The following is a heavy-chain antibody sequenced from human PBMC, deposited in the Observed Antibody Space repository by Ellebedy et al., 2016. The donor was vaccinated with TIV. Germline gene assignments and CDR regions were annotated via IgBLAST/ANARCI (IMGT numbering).Heavy chain of an antibody. D-gene: IGHD3-3*02. CDR1: GYTFTNYG. J-gene: IGHJ4*02. CDR2: VYPYSGGT. V-gene: IGHV1-2*02. CDR3: AAFPYISASSAY. Sequence: ASVKVSCKASGYTFTNYGITWVRQAPGQGLEWMGWVYPYSGGTNYAPKFQGRVTMTRDTSINTAYMELSGLKSDDTAVYYCAAFPYISASSAYWGQGTLVTVSS.